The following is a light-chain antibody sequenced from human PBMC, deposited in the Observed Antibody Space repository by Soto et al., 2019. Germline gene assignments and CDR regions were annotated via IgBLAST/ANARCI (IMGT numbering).Light chain of an antibody. V-gene: IGKV3-20*01. CDR2: AAS. Sequence: ETVLTQSPGTLSLSPGERATLSCRASQTVNNRYVAWYEHKVGQAPRALIHAASSRTAGIPDRFSGSGSGTEFTLTISRLEPEDFAVYYCQQYGNGPWTFGQGTKVEI. J-gene: IGKJ1*01. CDR1: QTVNNRY. CDR3: QQYGNGPWT.